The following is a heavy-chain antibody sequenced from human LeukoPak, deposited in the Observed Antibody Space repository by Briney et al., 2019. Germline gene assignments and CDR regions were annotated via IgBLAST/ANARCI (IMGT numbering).Heavy chain of an antibody. CDR2: NCYSRSS. V-gene: IGHV4-59*12. Sequence: PSETLSLTCTVSGGSISSYYWNWIRQPPGKGLEWIGYNCYSRSSNYNPSLKSRVTISVDKSKNQFSLKVSSLTAADTAVYYCATVRVDLPCFDYWGQGTLVTLFS. CDR1: GGSISSYY. D-gene: IGHD2-2*01. J-gene: IGHJ4*02. CDR3: ATVRVDLPCFDY.